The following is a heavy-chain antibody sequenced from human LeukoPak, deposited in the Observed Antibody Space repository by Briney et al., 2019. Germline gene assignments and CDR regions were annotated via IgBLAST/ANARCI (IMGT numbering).Heavy chain of an antibody. D-gene: IGHD2-2*01. CDR2: IYPGDSDT. Sequence: GESLKISCKGSGYSFTSYWIGWVRQMPGKGLEWMGIIYPGDSDTRYSPSFQGQVTISADKSISTAYLQWSSLKASDTAMYYCARAYCSSTSCPPDAFDIWGQGTMVTVSS. J-gene: IGHJ3*02. V-gene: IGHV5-51*01. CDR3: ARAYCSSTSCPPDAFDI. CDR1: GYSFTSYW.